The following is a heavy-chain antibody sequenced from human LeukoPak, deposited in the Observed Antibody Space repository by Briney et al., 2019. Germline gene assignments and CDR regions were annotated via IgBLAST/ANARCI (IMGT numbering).Heavy chain of an antibody. V-gene: IGHV3-30*02. CDR3: AKCLPPYRNNCGGDCYLEDGVYYYMDV. Sequence: GGSLRLSCAASGFTFSSYGMHWVRQAPGKGLEWVAFIRYDGRNKYYADSVKGRFTISRDNSKNTLYLQMNSLRAEDTAVYYCAKCLPPYRNNCGGDCYLEDGVYYYMDVWGKGTTVTVSS. CDR1: GFTFSSYG. CDR2: IRYDGRNK. J-gene: IGHJ6*03. D-gene: IGHD2-21*01.